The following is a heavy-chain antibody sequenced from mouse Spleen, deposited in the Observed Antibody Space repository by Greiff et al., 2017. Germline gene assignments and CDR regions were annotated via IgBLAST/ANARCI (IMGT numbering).Heavy chain of an antibody. D-gene: IGHD2-4*01. V-gene: IGHV1-42*01. J-gene: IGHJ3*01. CDR1: GYSFTGYY. CDR3: ARPYDYDSWFAY. Sequence: VQLQQSGPELVKPGASVQISCKASGYSFTGYYMNWVKQSPEKSLEWIGEINPSTGGTTYNQKFKAKATLTVDKSSSTAYMQLKSLTSEDSAVYYCARPYDYDSWFAYWGQGTLVTVSA. CDR2: INPSTGGT.